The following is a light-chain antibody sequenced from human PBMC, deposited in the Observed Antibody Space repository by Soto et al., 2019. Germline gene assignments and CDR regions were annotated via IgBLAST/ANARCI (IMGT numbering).Light chain of an antibody. Sequence: EIVLTQSPDTLSLSPGERATLSCRASQSVASTYLGWYQQKPGQAPRLLIYGTSSRATGIPDRFSGSGSGIDFTLTISRLQPEDLAVYYCQQYGSSPLTFGGGTKVQIK. CDR3: QQYGSSPLT. CDR1: QSVASTY. CDR2: GTS. J-gene: IGKJ4*01. V-gene: IGKV3-20*01.